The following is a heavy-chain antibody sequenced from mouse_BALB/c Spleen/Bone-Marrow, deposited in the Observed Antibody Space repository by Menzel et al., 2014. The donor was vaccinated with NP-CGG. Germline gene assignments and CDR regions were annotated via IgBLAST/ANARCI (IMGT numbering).Heavy chain of an antibody. CDR2: IWGGGNT. J-gene: IGHJ4*01. CDR1: GFSLSRYS. CDR3: ARFITTGTMDY. Sequence: QVQLKESGPGLVAPSQSLSITCTVSGFSLSRYSIHWVRQPPGEGLEWLGVIWGGGNTDYNSALKSRLSISKDNSKSXVFLKMNSLQTDDTAMYYCARFITTGTMDYWGQGTSVTVSS. D-gene: IGHD1-1*01. V-gene: IGHV2-6-4*01.